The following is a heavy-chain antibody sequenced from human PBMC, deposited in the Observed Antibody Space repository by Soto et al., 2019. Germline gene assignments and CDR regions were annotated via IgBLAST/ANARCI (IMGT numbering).Heavy chain of an antibody. D-gene: IGHD2-8*01. CDR2: IIPIFGTA. V-gene: IGHV1-69*01. J-gene: IGHJ6*02. CDR1: GGTFSSYA. CDR3: ATGPNCTKGVCYEAYYYYGMDV. Sequence: QVQLVQSGAEVKKPGSSVKVSCKASGGTFSSYAISWVRQAPGQGLEWMGGIIPIFGTANYAQKFQGRVTITADESTSTAYMELSSLRSEDTAVYYCATGPNCTKGVCYEAYYYYGMDVWGQGTTVTVSS.